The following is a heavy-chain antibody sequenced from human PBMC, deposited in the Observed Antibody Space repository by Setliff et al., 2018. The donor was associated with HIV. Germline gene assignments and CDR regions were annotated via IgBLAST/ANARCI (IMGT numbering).Heavy chain of an antibody. V-gene: IGHV4-4*08. J-gene: IGHJ4*02. CDR3: ARQIASGYWAFDS. Sequence: SETLSLTCTVSGGSISSYYWSWIRQTPGKGLEWIGYIYTSGSTNYNPSLKSRVTISVDTSKNQFSLNLSSVTAADTAVYYCARQIASGYWAFDSWGQGTLVTVSS. CDR1: GGSISSYY. D-gene: IGHD3-3*01. CDR2: IYTSGST.